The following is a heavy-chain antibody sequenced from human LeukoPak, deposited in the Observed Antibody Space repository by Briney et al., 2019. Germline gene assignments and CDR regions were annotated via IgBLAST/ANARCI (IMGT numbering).Heavy chain of an antibody. CDR1: GFTFGSYN. CDR3: VRDWGY. J-gene: IGHJ4*02. V-gene: IGHV3-48*04. D-gene: IGHD3-22*01. CDR2: ITSSSSTI. Sequence: PGGSLRLSCAASGFTFGSYNMNWVRQAPGKGLEWVSYITSSSSTIYYADSVKGRFTISRDNAKNSLYLQMNDLRVDDTAVYYCVRDWGYWGQGTLVTVSS.